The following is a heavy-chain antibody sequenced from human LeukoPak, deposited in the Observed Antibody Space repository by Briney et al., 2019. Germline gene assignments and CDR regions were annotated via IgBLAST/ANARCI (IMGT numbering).Heavy chain of an antibody. Sequence: ASVKVSCKASGYTFTSYYMHWVRQAPGQGLDWMGIINPSGCSTSYAQKFQGRVTMTRDMSTSTVYMELSSLRSEDTAVYYCARGPVGATALFDYWGQGTLVTVSS. CDR2: INPSGCST. D-gene: IGHD1-26*01. CDR3: ARGPVGATALFDY. CDR1: GYTFTSYY. J-gene: IGHJ4*02. V-gene: IGHV1-46*01.